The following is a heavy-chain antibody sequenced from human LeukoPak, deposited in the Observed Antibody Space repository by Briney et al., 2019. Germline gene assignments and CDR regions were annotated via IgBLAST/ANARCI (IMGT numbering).Heavy chain of an antibody. Sequence: GGSLRLSCAASGFSFSTYGMNWVRQAPGKGLEWVGRIRSKIDGGATDYAAPAKGRFTISRDDSKNTLYLQINSLKIEDTAMYYCYTSITDYWGQGTLVTVSS. CDR3: YTSITDY. J-gene: IGHJ4*02. V-gene: IGHV3-15*07. CDR2: IRSKIDGGAT. D-gene: IGHD2-21*01. CDR1: GFSFSTYG.